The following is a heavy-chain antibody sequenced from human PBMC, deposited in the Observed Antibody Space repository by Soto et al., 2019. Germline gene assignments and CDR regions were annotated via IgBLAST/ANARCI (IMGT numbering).Heavy chain of an antibody. CDR2: IDYSGST. V-gene: IGHV4-59*01. CDR3: ERDQGDLYGMDV. Sequence: QVQLQESGPGLVKPSETLSLTCTGSGGSISSYYWSWIRQPPGKGLEWIGYIDYSGSTNYNPSLKSRVTIEVDTSKNQCSLKLSSVTAADTAVYYCERDQGDLYGMDVWGQGTTVTVSS. D-gene: IGHD2-21*02. CDR1: GGSISSYY. J-gene: IGHJ6*02.